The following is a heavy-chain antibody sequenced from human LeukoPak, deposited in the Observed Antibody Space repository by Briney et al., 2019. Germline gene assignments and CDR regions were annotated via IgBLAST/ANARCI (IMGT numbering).Heavy chain of an antibody. CDR3: ARERADALDI. Sequence: GGSLRLSCAASGFTFSNFHMCWIRQAPGKGLEWVSFSSTSGSTIFYADSVKGRFTISRDNAKNSLYLQMNSLRAEDTAVYYCARERADALDIWGPGTMVTVSS. CDR1: GFTFSNFH. J-gene: IGHJ3*02. CDR2: SSTSGSTI. V-gene: IGHV3-11*01.